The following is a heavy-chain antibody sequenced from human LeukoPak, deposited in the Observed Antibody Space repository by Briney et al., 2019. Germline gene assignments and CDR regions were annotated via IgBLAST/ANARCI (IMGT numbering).Heavy chain of an antibody. CDR1: GFSLSTSGMC. CDR3: ARIQAYGGNSEGYYFNY. Sequence: SGPALVKPTQTLTVTCTFSGFSLSTSGMCVSWIRQPPVKALEWLALIDWDDDKFYSTSLKTRLTISKDTSKNQVVLTMTNMDPVDTATYYCARIQAYGGNSEGYYFNYWGQGTLVTVSS. V-gene: IGHV2-70*01. CDR2: IDWDDDK. D-gene: IGHD4-23*01. J-gene: IGHJ4*02.